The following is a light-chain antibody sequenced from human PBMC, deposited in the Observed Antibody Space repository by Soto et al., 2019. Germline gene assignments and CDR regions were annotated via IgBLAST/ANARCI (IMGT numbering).Light chain of an antibody. CDR2: DTS. CDR3: QQYVHWPPGT. CDR1: QSVSSS. V-gene: IGKV3-15*01. Sequence: EIVVTQSPATLSVSPGERVTLSCRASQSVSSSLAWYQQRPGQAPRLLIYDTSTRAAGIAARFSGSGSGTEFTLTISSLQSEDFAVYYCQQYVHWPPGTFGQVTKVDIK. J-gene: IGKJ1*01.